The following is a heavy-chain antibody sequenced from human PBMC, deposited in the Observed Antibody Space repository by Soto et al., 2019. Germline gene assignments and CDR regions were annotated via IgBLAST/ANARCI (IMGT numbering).Heavy chain of an antibody. CDR1: GFTFDDYT. J-gene: IGHJ4*02. CDR3: AKGYSYGYFPLDY. D-gene: IGHD5-18*01. Sequence: PGGSLRLSCAASGFTFDDYTMHWVRQAPGKGLEWVSLISWDGGSTYYADSVKGRFTISRDNSKNSLYLQMNSLRTEDTALYYCAKGYSYGYFPLDYWGQGTLVTVSS. V-gene: IGHV3-43*01. CDR2: ISWDGGST.